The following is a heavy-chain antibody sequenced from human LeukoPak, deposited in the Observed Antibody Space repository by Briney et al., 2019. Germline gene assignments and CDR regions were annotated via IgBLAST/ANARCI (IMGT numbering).Heavy chain of an antibody. CDR1: GFNFDDYA. V-gene: IGHV3-9*01. CDR2: ISWNSRSI. D-gene: IGHD6-13*01. Sequence: GRSLRLSCGVSGFNFDDYAMHWVRHAPGKGLEWVSGISWNSRSIGYADSVKGRFTISRDNAKNSLYLQMNSLRAEDTALYYCAKAIADSEYFQHWGQGTLVTVSS. J-gene: IGHJ1*01. CDR3: AKAIADSEYFQH.